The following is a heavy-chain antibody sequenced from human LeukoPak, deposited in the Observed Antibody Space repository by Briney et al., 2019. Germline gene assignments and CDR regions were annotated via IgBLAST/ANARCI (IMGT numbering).Heavy chain of an antibody. D-gene: IGHD6-13*01. Sequence: GGSLRLSCAASGFTFSDYYMSWIRQAPGKGLEWASYISSSSSYTNYADSVKGRFTISRDNAKNSLYLQMNSLRAEDTAVYYCVGAAAGIWFDPWGQGTLVTVSS. CDR1: GFTFSDYY. V-gene: IGHV3-11*03. CDR2: ISSSSSYT. CDR3: VGAAAGIWFDP. J-gene: IGHJ5*02.